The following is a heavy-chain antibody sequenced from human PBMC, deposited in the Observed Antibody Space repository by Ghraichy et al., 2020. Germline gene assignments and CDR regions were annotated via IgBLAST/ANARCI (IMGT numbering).Heavy chain of an antibody. CDR2: IYYSGST. D-gene: IGHD6-13*01. J-gene: IGHJ3*02. Sequence: SETLSLTCTVSGGSISSYYWSWIRQPPGKGLEWIGYIYYSGSTNYNPSLKSRVTISVDTSKNQFSLKLSSVTAADTAVYYCAREATGIAAANDNPFRAFDIWGQGTMVTVSS. V-gene: IGHV4-59*01. CDR1: GGSISSYY. CDR3: AREATGIAAANDNPFRAFDI.